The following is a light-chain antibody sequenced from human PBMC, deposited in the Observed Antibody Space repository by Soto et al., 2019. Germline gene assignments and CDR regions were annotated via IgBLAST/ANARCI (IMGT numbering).Light chain of an antibody. CDR2: LGS. CDR3: EQGLATPFT. Sequence: EIVLTQSPLSLPVTPGEPASISCRSSRDLLHSNGYNYLDWYLQKPGQSPQLLIYLGSSRASGVPDRFSGSGSGTDFTLTISRVEAEDVGIYFCEQGLATPFTFGGGTKVEIK. V-gene: IGKV2-28*01. J-gene: IGKJ4*01. CDR1: RDLLHSNGYNY.